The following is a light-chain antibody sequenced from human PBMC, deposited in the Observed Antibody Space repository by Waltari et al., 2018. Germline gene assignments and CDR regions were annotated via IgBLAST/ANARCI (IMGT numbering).Light chain of an antibody. V-gene: IGKV1-39*01. CDR2: AAS. J-gene: IGKJ4*01. CDR1: RAITNY. CDR3: QQSHSAPLA. Sequence: DIQMTQSPSSLSASVGDRVTITCRASRAITNYVNWYQQRPGLAPKLLIYAASTIQGGVPTRFSGSGSGTDFTLTISSLQIEDFATYYCQQSHSAPLAFGGGTRLEI.